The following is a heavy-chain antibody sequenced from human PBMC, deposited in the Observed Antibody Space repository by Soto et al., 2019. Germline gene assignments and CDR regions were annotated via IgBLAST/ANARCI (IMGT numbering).Heavy chain of an antibody. D-gene: IGHD2-8*01. CDR2: INAGNGNT. CDR3: ARDRRGGYCTNGVRTKGWFDP. Sequence: ASVKVSCKASGYTFTSYAVHWVRQAPGQRLEWMGWINAGNGNTKYSQKFQGRVTITRDTSASTAYMELSSLRSEDTAVYYCARDRRGGYCTNGVRTKGWFDPWGQGTLLTVSS. V-gene: IGHV1-3*01. CDR1: GYTFTSYA. J-gene: IGHJ5*02.